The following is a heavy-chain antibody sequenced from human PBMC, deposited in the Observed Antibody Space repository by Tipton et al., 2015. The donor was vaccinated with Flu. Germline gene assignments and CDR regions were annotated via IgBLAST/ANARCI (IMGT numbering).Heavy chain of an antibody. Sequence: TLSLTCTVSGASISSESYYWGWIRQPPGKGLEWIGQIYYSGSTNYNPSLKSRVTISVDTSKNQFSLSLRSVTAADTAVYYCTRQLEAATRSSNWGQGTLVTVSS. CDR2: IYYSGST. D-gene: IGHD1-1*01. V-gene: IGHV4-61*05. CDR3: TRQLEAATRSSN. CDR1: GASISSESYY. J-gene: IGHJ4*02.